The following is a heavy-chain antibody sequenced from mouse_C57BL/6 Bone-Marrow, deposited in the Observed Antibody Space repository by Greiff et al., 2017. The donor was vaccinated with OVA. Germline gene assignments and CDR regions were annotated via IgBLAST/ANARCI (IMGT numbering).Heavy chain of an antibody. J-gene: IGHJ4*01. CDR3: TTPTVVENCMDD. D-gene: IGHD1-1*01. CDR2: IDPEDGDT. V-gene: IGHV14-1*01. Sequence: EVQLVEPGAELVRPGASVKLSCTASGFTITDYYMHWVKQRPEQGLEWIGRIDPEDGDTEYDPKFQGKATMTADTSSNTAYLQLSSLTSEDTAVYYCTTPTVVENCMDDWGQGTSVTGSS. CDR1: GFTITDYY.